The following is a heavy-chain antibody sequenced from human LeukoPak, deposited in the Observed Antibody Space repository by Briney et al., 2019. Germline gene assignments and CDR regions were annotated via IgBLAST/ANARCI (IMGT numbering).Heavy chain of an antibody. D-gene: IGHD3-10*01. V-gene: IGHV4-59*08. CDR3: ARRTTYYYGSGSSQFDY. CDR2: IYYSGST. Sequence: SETLSLTCTVSGGSISSYYWSWIRQPPGKGLEWIGYIYYSGSTNYNPSLKSRVTISVDTSKNQFSLKLSSVTAADTAVYYCARRTTYYYGSGSSQFDYWGQGTLVTVSS. J-gene: IGHJ4*02. CDR1: GGSISSYY.